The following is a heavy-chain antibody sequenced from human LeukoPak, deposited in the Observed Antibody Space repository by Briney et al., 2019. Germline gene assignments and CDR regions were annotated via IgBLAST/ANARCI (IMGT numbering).Heavy chain of an antibody. J-gene: IGHJ5*02. V-gene: IGHV1-46*01. CDR3: ARDLEAGYSSRAGNWFDP. CDR1: GYTFTSYY. D-gene: IGHD6-13*01. Sequence: ASVKVSCKASGYTFTSYYMHWVRQAPGQGLEWMGIINPSGGSTSYAQKFQGRVTMTRDTSTSTVYMELSSLRSEDTAVCYCARDLEAGYSSRAGNWFDPWGQGTLVTVSS. CDR2: INPSGGST.